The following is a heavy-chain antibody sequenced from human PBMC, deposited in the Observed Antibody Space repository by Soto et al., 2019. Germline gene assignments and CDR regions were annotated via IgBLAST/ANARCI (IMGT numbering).Heavy chain of an antibody. D-gene: IGHD3-9*01. CDR2: IYHSGST. Sequence: PSETLSLTCAVSGGSISSSNWWSWVRQPPGKGLEWIGEIYHSGSTNYNPSLKSRVTISVDKSKNQFSLKLSSVTAADTAVYYCARVQAYDILTGLDAFDIWGQGTMVT. CDR3: ARVQAYDILTGLDAFDI. J-gene: IGHJ3*02. V-gene: IGHV4-4*02. CDR1: GGSISSSNW.